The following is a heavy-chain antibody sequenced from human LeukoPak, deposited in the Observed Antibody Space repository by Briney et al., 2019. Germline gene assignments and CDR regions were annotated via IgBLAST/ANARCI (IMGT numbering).Heavy chain of an antibody. CDR2: ISGSGGST. CDR3: AKDYGGISGTSYYFDY. J-gene: IGHJ4*02. CDR1: GFTSSSYA. V-gene: IGHV3-23*01. Sequence: GGSLRLSCAASGFTSSSYAMSWVRQAPGKGLEWVSAISGSGGSTYYADSVKGRFTISRDNSKNTLYLQMNSLRAEDTAVYYCAKDYGGISGTSYYFDYWGQGTLVTVSS. D-gene: IGHD4-23*01.